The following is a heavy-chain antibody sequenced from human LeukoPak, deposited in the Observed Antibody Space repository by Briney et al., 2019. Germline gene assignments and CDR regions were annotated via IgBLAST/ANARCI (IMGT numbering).Heavy chain of an antibody. Sequence: GGSLRLSCAASGFTFTNNFMSWVRQVPGKGLEWVANIKQDGSEKTYADSVRGRFTIFRDNAKDSVYLQMNSLRAEDSAIYYCAREGFYFFDLWGQGTLVTVSP. J-gene: IGHJ4*01. CDR2: IKQDGSEK. CDR1: GFTFTNNF. CDR3: AREGFYFFDL. V-gene: IGHV3-7*01.